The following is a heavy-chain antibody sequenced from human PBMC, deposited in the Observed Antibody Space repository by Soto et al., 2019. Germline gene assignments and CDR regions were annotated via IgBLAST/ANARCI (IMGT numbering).Heavy chain of an antibody. CDR2: INHSGST. D-gene: IGHD3-10*01. CDR1: GGSFSGYY. CDR3: ARGEKFGELLYGYYFDY. J-gene: IGHJ4*02. V-gene: IGHV4-34*01. Sequence: SETLSLTCAVYGGSFSGYYWSWIRQPPGKGLEWIGEINHSGSTNYNPSLKSRVTISVDTSKNQFSLKPSSVTAADTAVYYCARGEKFGELLYGYYFDYWGQGTLVTVSS.